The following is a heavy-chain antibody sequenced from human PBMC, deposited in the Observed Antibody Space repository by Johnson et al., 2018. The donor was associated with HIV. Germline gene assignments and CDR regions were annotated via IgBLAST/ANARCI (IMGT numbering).Heavy chain of an antibody. CDR1: GLTFSSYG. CDR3: AREGAWEVRPGAFDI. CDR2: IRYAGSNN. J-gene: IGHJ3*02. V-gene: IGHV3-30*02. Sequence: QVQLVESGGGVVQPGGSLRLSCAASGLTFSSYGMHWVRQAPGKGLAWVAFIRYAGSNNNYADSVKGRFTISRDNSKNTLYLQMNSLRAEDTAVYHCAREGAWEVRPGAFDIWGQGTTVTVSS. D-gene: IGHD1-26*01.